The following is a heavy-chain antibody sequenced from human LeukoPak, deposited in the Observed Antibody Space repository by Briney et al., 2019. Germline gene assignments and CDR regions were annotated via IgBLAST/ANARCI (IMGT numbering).Heavy chain of an antibody. Sequence: SETLSLTCSVSGGSINSYYWSWIRQPPGKGLEWIGYVYYSGSTDYNPSLQSRVTLSVDTSKNQFSLKLTSVTAADTAVYYCARGVFSSSCYDYWGQGTLVTVSS. CDR2: VYYSGST. CDR3: ARGVFSSSCYDY. CDR1: GGSINSYY. D-gene: IGHD6-13*01. J-gene: IGHJ4*02. V-gene: IGHV4-59*01.